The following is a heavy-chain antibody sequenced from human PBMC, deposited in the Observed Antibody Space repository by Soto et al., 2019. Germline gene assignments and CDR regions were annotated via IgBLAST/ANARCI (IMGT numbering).Heavy chain of an antibody. Sequence: SETLSLTCSVSGAALNSGNYYWSWIRQVPGKGLEWIGHIYVTGAVDYNPSLRDRITISQDTSERQFSLNLRLVTAADTAVYYCARLRIATNTYRWFDPGAQGTLVTVYS. CDR1: GAALNSGNYY. J-gene: IGHJ5*02. V-gene: IGHV4-31*03. CDR2: IYVTGAV. CDR3: ARLRIATNTYRWFDP. D-gene: IGHD5-18*01.